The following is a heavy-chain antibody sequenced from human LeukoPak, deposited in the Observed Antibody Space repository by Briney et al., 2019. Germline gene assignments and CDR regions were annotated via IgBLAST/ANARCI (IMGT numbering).Heavy chain of an antibody. CDR2: IYYSGST. J-gene: IGHJ6*02. D-gene: IGHD3-10*01. CDR1: GGSISSYY. CDR3: ARSRGSLDV. V-gene: IGHV4-59*08. Sequence: SETLSLTCTVSGGSISSYYWSWIRQPPGKGLEWIGYIYYSGSTNYNPSLKSRVTISVNTSKNQFSLKLSSVTAADTAVYYCARSRGSLDVWGQGTTVTVSS.